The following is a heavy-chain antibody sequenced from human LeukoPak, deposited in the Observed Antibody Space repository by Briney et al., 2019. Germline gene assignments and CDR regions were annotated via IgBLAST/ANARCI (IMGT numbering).Heavy chain of an antibody. J-gene: IGHJ6*03. CDR3: AADSPLIAAAVTRKGHYMDV. V-gene: IGHV1-58*02. D-gene: IGHD6-13*01. Sequence: ASVKVPCKASGFTFTSSAMQWVRQARGQRLEWIGWIVVGSGNTNYAQKFQERVTITRDMSTSTAYMELSSLRSEDTAVYYCAADSPLIAAAVTRKGHYMDVWGKGTTVTISS. CDR1: GFTFTSSA. CDR2: IVVGSGNT.